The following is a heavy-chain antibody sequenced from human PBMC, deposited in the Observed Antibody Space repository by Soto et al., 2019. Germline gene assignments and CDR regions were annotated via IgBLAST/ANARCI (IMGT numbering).Heavy chain of an antibody. CDR2: ISGSTSTI. CDR1: GFTFSKYG. V-gene: IGHV3-48*01. J-gene: IGHJ6*02. CDR3: ARAPSGSYPEFDYYGMDV. Sequence: GGSLRLSCAASGFTFSKYGINWVRQAPGKGLEWVSYISGSTSTIYYADSVKGRFTISRDNSRNMLFLQMNSLRPDDTAVYYCARAPSGSYPEFDYYGMDVWGQGTTVTVSS. D-gene: IGHD1-26*01.